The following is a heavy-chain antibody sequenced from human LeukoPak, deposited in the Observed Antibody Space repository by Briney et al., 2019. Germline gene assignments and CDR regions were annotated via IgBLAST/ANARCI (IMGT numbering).Heavy chain of an antibody. CDR3: AKSRGPRVTIYGVDVFPPFDS. D-gene: IGHD3-3*01. CDR2: ASGRGTYT. J-gene: IGHJ4*02. V-gene: IGHV3-23*01. Sequence: GGSLRLSCVASGFTFTSYGMKWVRQAPGKGLEWVSSASGRGTYTYYADSVKGRFTISTDTSKNILYLQMDSLRAEDTAVYYCAKSRGPRVTIYGVDVFPPFDSWGQGALVSVSP. CDR1: GFTFTSYG.